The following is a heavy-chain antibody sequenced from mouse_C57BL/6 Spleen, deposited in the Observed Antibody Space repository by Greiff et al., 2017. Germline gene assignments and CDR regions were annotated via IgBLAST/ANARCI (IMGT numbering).Heavy chain of an antibody. CDR3: ARDDYDNYAMDY. CDR1: GYAFTNYL. V-gene: IGHV1-54*01. CDR2: INPGSGGT. J-gene: IGHJ4*01. D-gene: IGHD2-4*01. Sequence: QVQLQQSGAELVRPGTSVTVSCKASGYAFTNYLIEWVKQRPGQGLEWIGVINPGSGGTNYNEKFKGKATLTADKSSSTAYMQLSSLTSEDSAVYFCARDDYDNYAMDYWGQGTSVTVSS.